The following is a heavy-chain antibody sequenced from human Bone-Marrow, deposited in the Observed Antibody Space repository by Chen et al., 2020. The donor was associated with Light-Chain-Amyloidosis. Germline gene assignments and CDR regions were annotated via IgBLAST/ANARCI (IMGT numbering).Heavy chain of an antibody. CDR2: IYPDDSDA. V-gene: IGHV5-51*01. D-gene: IGHD5-12*01. Sequence: VQLEQSGPEVKKPGESLKISCKGSGYTFPNYWIGWVRQMPGKGLEWMGVIYPDDSDARYSPSFAGQVTISADKSITTAYLQWRSLKASDTAMYYCARRRDGYNFDYWGQGTLVTVSS. CDR1: GYTFPNYW. CDR3: ARRRDGYNFDY. J-gene: IGHJ4*02.